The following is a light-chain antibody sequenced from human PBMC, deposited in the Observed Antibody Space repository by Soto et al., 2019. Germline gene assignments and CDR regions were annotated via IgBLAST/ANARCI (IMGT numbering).Light chain of an antibody. CDR1: QSVSSY. J-gene: IGKJ3*01. V-gene: IGKV3-11*01. CDR2: DAS. CDR3: QQRSNWPLT. Sequence: DIVLTQSPATLSLSPGERATLSCRASQSVSSYLAWFQQKPGQAPRLLIYDASTRATGIPARFSGSGSGTDFTLTISSLEPEDFAVYYCQQRSNWPLTFGPGTKVDIK.